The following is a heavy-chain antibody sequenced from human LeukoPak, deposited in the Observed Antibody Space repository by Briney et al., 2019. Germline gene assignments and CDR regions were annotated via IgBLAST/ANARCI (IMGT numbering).Heavy chain of an antibody. CDR1: GGSISSSGYY. D-gene: IGHD1-26*01. Sequence: SETLSLTCTVSGGSISSSGYYWGWIRQPPGKGLEWIGYIYYSGSTYYNPSLKSRVTISVDTSKNQFSLKLSSVTAADTAVYYCASGSGSYLGYWGQGTLVTVSS. V-gene: IGHV4-30-4*08. CDR2: IYYSGST. J-gene: IGHJ4*02. CDR3: ASGSGSYLGY.